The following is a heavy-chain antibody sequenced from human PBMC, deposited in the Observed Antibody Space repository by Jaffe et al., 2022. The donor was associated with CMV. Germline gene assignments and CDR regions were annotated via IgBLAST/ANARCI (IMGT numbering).Heavy chain of an antibody. CDR3: ARHSPVRGAVAGSYNWFDP. CDR1: GYSFTSYW. J-gene: IGHJ5*02. CDR2: IYPGDSDT. Sequence: EVQLVQSGAEVKKPGESLKISCKGSGYSFTSYWIGWVRQMPGKGLEWMGIIYPGDSDTRYSPSFQGQVTISADKSISTAYLQWSSLKASDTAMYYCARHSPVRGAVAGSYNWFDPWGQGTLVTVSS. D-gene: IGHD6-19*01. V-gene: IGHV5-51*01.